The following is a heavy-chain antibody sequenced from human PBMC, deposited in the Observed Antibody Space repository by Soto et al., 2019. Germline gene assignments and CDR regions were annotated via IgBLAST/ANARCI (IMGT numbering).Heavy chain of an antibody. CDR2: IHGSGST. J-gene: IGHJ5*02. CDR3: ARDRYCSGGSCYKSWFDP. CDR1: NGSISNFY. Sequence: SETLSLTCTVSNGSISNFYWNWIRQSAGKGLEWIGRIHGSGSTNYNPSLRSRVTISGDTSKNQFSLKLSSVTAADTAVYYCARDRYCSGGSCYKSWFDPWGQGTLVTVSS. V-gene: IGHV4-4*07. D-gene: IGHD2-15*01.